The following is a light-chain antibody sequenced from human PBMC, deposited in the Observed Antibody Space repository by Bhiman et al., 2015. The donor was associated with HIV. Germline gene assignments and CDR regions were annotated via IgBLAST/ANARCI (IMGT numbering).Light chain of an antibody. V-gene: IGLV6-57*01. CDR1: SGSIAHNY. CDR2: EDN. CDR3: QYYDSTTLHWV. J-gene: IGLJ3*02. Sequence: FMLTQPHSVSESPGKTVTIFCTRTSGSIAHNYVQWYQQRPGSSPTTVIYEDNRTFSGVPDRFSGSIDSSSNSAFLTISGLKTEDEADYYCQYYDSTTLHWVFGGGTKLTVL.